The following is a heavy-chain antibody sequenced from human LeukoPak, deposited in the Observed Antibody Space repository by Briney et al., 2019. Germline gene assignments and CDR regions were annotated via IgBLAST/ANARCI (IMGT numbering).Heavy chain of an antibody. J-gene: IGHJ6*04. D-gene: IGHD2-15*01. CDR1: GGSISSYY. CDR2: IYYSGGT. CDR3: ARTPPYCSGGSCYPVIYYYGMDV. V-gene: IGHV4-59*01. Sequence: SETLSLTCTVSGGSISSYYWSWIRQPPGKGLEWIGYIYYSGGTNYNPSLKSRVTISVDTSKNQFSLKLSSVTAADTAVYYCARTPPYCSGGSCYPVIYYYGMDVWGKGTTVTVSS.